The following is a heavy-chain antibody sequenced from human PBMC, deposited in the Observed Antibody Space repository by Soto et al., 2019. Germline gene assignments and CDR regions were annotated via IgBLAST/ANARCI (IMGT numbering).Heavy chain of an antibody. V-gene: IGHV1-69*02. CDR3: ATSYGSGSAHFDY. CDR2: IIPIRRMA. Sequence: QVQLVQSGAEVKMPGSSVKVSCTASGGTFTSYTFSWVRQVPGQGLEWMGRIIPIRRMADFAQKFQGRVTINADESTSTVYMKLSSLRSEDTAVYYCATSYGSGSAHFDYWGQGTLVTVS. D-gene: IGHD3-10*01. CDR1: GGTFTSYT. J-gene: IGHJ4*02.